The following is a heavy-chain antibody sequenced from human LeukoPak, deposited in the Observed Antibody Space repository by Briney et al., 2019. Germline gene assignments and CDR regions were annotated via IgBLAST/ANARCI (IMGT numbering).Heavy chain of an antibody. Sequence: SETLSLTCTVSGGSISSYYWSWIRQPPGKGLEWIGYIYYSGSTNYNPSLKSRVTISVDTSKNQFSPKLSSVTAADTAVYYCARDKTAAAEMYYMDVWGKGTTVTVSS. J-gene: IGHJ6*03. CDR1: GGSISSYY. CDR3: ARDKTAAAEMYYMDV. V-gene: IGHV4-59*01. CDR2: IYYSGST. D-gene: IGHD6-13*01.